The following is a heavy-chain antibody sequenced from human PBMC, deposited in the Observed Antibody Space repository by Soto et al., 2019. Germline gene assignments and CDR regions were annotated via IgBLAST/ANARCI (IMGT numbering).Heavy chain of an antibody. CDR3: ARGVILWFGELSPFDY. V-gene: IGHV6-1*01. J-gene: IGHJ4*02. D-gene: IGHD3-10*01. CDR1: GDSVSSNSAA. Sequence: TLSLTCAISGDSVSSNSAAWNWIRQSPSRGLEWLGRTYYRSKWYNDYAVSVKSRITINPDTSKNQFSLQLNSVTPEDTAVYYCARGVILWFGELSPFDYWGQGTLVTVSS. CDR2: TYYRSKWYN.